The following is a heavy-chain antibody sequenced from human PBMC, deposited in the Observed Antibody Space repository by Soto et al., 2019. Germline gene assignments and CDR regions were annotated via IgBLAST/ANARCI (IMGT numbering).Heavy chain of an antibody. D-gene: IGHD2-21*02. V-gene: IGHV4-31*03. CDR3: ARDKHIVVVTDLGYFDL. J-gene: IGHJ2*01. CDR1: GGSISSGGYY. Sequence: QVQLQESGPGLVKPSQTLSLTCTVSGGSISSGGYYWSWIRQHPGKGLEWIGYIYYSGSTSYNPSLKSRVTISVDTYKNQFPLKLSSVTAADTAVYYCARDKHIVVVTDLGYFDLWGRGTLVTVSS. CDR2: IYYSGST.